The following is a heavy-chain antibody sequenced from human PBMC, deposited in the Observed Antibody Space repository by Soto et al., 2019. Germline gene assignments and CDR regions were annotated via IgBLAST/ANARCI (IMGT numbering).Heavy chain of an antibody. Sequence: QGQLVESGGGVVQPGRSLRLSCAASGFIFSTYGMHWVRQAPGKGLERLSVISYDGNNKYYEDSVKCRFTISTDNSKNTLWRQMDSLRTEDTAVYYCAKVLLLTTITTVGDWGQGTLVTVSS. D-gene: IGHD4-17*01. CDR1: GFIFSTYG. V-gene: IGHV3-30*18. J-gene: IGHJ4*02. CDR2: ISYDGNNK. CDR3: AKVLLLTTITTVGD.